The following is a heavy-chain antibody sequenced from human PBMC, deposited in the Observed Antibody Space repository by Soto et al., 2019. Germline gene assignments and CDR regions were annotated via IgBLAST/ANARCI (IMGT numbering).Heavy chain of an antibody. D-gene: IGHD2-15*01. CDR1: GFSLSTSEVG. Sequence: QITLKESGPTLVKPTQTLTLTCSFSGFSLSTSEVGVRWIRQPPGKALEGLALIYWDDDKRYSPSLKSRITITKDTSKNQVVLTMTNMDPVDTATYYCARGGYCSGGYCYGYWGQGTLVTVSS. J-gene: IGHJ4*02. CDR3: ARGGYCSGGYCYGY. CDR2: IYWDDDK. V-gene: IGHV2-5*02.